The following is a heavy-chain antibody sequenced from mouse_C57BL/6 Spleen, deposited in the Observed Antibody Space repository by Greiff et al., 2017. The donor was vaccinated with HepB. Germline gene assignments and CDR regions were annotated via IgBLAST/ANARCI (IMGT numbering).Heavy chain of an antibody. Sequence: QVQLQQSGPELVKPGASVKLSCKASGYTFTSYWMHWVKQRPGQGLEWIGMIHPNSGSTNYNEKFKSKATLTVDKSSSTAYMQLSSLTSEDSAVYYCARPYYDYGGYAMDYWGQGTSVTVSS. D-gene: IGHD2-4*01. CDR2: IHPNSGST. CDR1: GYTFTSYW. J-gene: IGHJ4*01. V-gene: IGHV1-64*01. CDR3: ARPYYDYGGYAMDY.